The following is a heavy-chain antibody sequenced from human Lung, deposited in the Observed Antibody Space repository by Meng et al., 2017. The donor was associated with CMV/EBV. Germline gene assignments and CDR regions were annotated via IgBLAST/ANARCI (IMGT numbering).Heavy chain of an antibody. Sequence: ESLKISXAASGFTVSSNYMSWVRQAPGKGLEWVSVIYSGGSTYYADSVKGRFTISRDSSKNTLYLQMNSLRAEHTAVYYCARETKYDSFWSGYEDYYYYGMDVWGQGXTVTVSS. CDR2: IYSGGST. CDR1: GFTVSSNY. J-gene: IGHJ6*02. D-gene: IGHD3-3*01. V-gene: IGHV3-66*02. CDR3: ARETKYDSFWSGYEDYYYYGMDV.